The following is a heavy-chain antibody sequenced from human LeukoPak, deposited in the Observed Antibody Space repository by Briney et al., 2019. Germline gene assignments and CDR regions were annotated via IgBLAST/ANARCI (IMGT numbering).Heavy chain of an antibody. V-gene: IGHV3-23*01. D-gene: IGHD6-19*01. CDR2: ITGSGTTT. CDR3: ARDRQWLAHFDY. J-gene: IGHJ4*02. Sequence: GGSLRLSCAASGFIFTTYDMTWVRQAPGKGLEWVSTITGSGTTTFYADSVKGRFTISRDNSKDTLYLQMNSLRAEDTAVYYCARDRQWLAHFDYWGQGTLVTVSS. CDR1: GFIFTTYD.